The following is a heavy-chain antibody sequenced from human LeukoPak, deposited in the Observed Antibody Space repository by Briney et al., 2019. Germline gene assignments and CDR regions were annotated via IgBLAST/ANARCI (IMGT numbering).Heavy chain of an antibody. CDR3: ARGGVRGVLLPVDY. CDR2: ISYDGSNK. Sequence: GGSLRLSCAASGFTFSSYGMHWVRQAPGKGLEWVAVISYDGSNKYYADSVKGRFTISRDNSKNTLYLQMNSLRVEDTAVYFSARGGVRGVLLPVDYWGQGTLVTVSS. CDR1: GFTFSSYG. V-gene: IGHV3-30*03. D-gene: IGHD3-10*01. J-gene: IGHJ4*02.